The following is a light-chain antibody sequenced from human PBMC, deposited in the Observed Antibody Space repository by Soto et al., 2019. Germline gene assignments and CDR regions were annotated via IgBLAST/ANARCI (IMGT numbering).Light chain of an antibody. CDR2: GGS. CDR3: QQYGSLPRT. V-gene: IGKV3-20*01. CDR1: QSVSSSY. Sequence: EIVLTQSPATLSLSPGERATLSCRASQSVSSSYLGWYQQKPGQAPRLLIYGGSSRATGIPDRFSGSGSGTDFTLTISRLEPEDFAVYYCQQYGSLPRTFGQGTKLEIK. J-gene: IGKJ2*01.